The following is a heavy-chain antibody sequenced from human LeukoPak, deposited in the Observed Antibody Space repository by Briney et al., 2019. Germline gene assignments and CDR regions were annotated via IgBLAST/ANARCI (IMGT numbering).Heavy chain of an antibody. Sequence: GGSLRLSCAASGFSFSSYGMSWVRLAPGKGLEWVGFIRSKAYGGTTEYAASVKGRFTISRDDSKSIAYLQMNSLKTEDTAVYYCTRARLIWTGPSRYWGQGTLVTVSS. CDR1: GFSFSSYG. D-gene: IGHD3/OR15-3a*01. V-gene: IGHV3-49*04. CDR2: IRSKAYGGTT. CDR3: TRARLIWTGPSRY. J-gene: IGHJ4*02.